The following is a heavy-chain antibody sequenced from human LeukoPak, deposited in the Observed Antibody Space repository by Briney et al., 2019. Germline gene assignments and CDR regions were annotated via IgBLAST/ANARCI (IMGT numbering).Heavy chain of an antibody. J-gene: IGHJ4*02. CDR2: IYPGESDI. CDR1: GYSLASHW. CDR3: ARQVLRGGQFDS. Sequence: GESLMISCRGSGYSLASHWIGWVRQMPGNGLEWMGIIYPGESDIRYSPSFQGQVTISADTSTSTAYLQWSSLRASDTALYYCARQVLRGGQFDSWGQGTLVTVSS. V-gene: IGHV5-51*01. D-gene: IGHD3-10*01.